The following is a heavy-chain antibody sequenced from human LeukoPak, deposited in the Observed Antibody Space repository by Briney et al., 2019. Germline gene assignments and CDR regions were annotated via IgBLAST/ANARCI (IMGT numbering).Heavy chain of an antibody. V-gene: IGHV4-39*01. Sequence: SETLSLTCTVSGGSISSSSYYWGWIRQPPGKGLEWIGSIYYSGSTYYNPSLKSRVTISVDTSKNQFSLKLSSVTAADTAVYCCASPTYGGSYWGQGTLVTVSP. CDR2: IYYSGST. D-gene: IGHD1-26*01. CDR3: ASPTYGGSY. CDR1: GGSISSSSYY. J-gene: IGHJ4*02.